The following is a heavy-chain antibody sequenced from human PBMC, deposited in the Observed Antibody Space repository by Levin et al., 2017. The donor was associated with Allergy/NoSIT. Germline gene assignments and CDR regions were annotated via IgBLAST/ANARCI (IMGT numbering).Heavy chain of an antibody. CDR3: VRVVSLLYYYYGMDV. CDR1: GFTVSSNY. J-gene: IGHJ6*02. CDR2: IYSGGST. V-gene: IGHV3-53*01. Sequence: GGSLRLSCAASGFTVSSNYMSWVRQAPGKGLEWVSVIYSGGSTYYADSVKGRFTISRDNSKNTLYLQMNSLRAEDTAVYYCVRVVSLLYYYYGMDVWGQGTTVTVSS. D-gene: IGHD3-22*01.